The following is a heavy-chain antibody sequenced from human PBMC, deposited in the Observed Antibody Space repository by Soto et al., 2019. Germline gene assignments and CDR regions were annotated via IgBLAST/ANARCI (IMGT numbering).Heavy chain of an antibody. Sequence: GKGLEWIGYIYYSGSTNYNPSLKSRLTLSVDTSKNHFSLMLSSVTAADTAVYFFATEDGIRDDFSVSAFLLHRSSDL. V-gene: IGHV4-59*12. D-gene: IGHD2-15*01. CDR3: ATEDGIRDDFSVSAFLLHRSSDL. J-gene: IGHJ2*01. CDR2: IYYSGST.